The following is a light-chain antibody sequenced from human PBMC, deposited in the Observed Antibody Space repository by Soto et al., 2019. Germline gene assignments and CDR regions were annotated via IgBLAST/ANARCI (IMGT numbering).Light chain of an antibody. V-gene: IGLV2-18*02. CDR1: SSDVGSYNR. Sequence: QSALTKPPSVSGSPGQSVTISCTGTSSDVGSYNRVSWYQQPPGTAPKLMIYEVSNRPSGVPDRFSGSKSGNTASLTISGLQAEDEADYYCSSYTSSSTLGVVFGGGTKLTVL. CDR2: EVS. CDR3: SSYTSSSTLGVV. J-gene: IGLJ2*01.